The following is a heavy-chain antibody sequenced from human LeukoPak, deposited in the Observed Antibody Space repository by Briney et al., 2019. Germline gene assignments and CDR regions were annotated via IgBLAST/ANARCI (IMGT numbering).Heavy chain of an antibody. CDR3: ARDRDDGGFEY. CDR2: IYRGGST. CDR1: GVNVRSNY. Sequence: GGSLRLSCAASGVNVRSNYMSWVRQAPGRGLEWVSSIYRGGSTYYADSVKGRFTISRDDSKNTLYLQMDSLRADDTAVYYCARDRDDGGFEYWGQGTLVTVSS. D-gene: IGHD1-1*01. J-gene: IGHJ4*02. V-gene: IGHV3-53*01.